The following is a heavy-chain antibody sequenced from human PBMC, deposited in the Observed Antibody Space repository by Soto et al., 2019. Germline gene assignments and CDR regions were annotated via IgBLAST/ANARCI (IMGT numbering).Heavy chain of an antibody. V-gene: IGHV4-30-4*01. D-gene: IGHD3-10*01. CDR2: IYYSGST. CDR3: ARASYYTNWFDP. Sequence: SETLSLTCTVSGGSISSGDYYWSWIRQPPGKGLEWIGCIYYSGSTYYNPSLKSRVTISVDTSKNQFSLKLSSVTAADTAVYYCARASYYTNWFDPWGQGTLVTVSS. CDR1: GGSISSGDYY. J-gene: IGHJ5*02.